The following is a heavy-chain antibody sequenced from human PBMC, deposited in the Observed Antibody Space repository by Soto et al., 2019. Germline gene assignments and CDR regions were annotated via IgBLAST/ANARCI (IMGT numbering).Heavy chain of an antibody. V-gene: IGHV3-15*07. D-gene: IGHD6-19*01. CDR3: TPLALKYSSGWYEFSD. J-gene: IGHJ4*02. CDR2: IKSKTDGGTT. Sequence: EVQLVESGGGLVNPGGSLRLSGEASGFTLSNVWMNGVGQAPGKGREWFGRIKSKTDGGTTDYAAPVKGRFTISRDDSKNTLYLQMNSLKTEDTAVYYCTPLALKYSSGWYEFSDWGQGTLVTVSS. CDR1: GFTLSNVW.